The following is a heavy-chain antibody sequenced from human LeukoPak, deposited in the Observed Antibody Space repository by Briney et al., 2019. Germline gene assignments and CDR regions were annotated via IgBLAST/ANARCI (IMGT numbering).Heavy chain of an antibody. CDR1: GFTFSSYW. Sequence: GGSLRLSCAASGFTFSSYWMHWVRQAPGKGLVWVSRINSDGSSTSYADSVKGRFAISRDNAKNTLYLQMNSLRAEDTAVYYCARVDSNGLYWFDPWGQGTLVTVSS. CDR2: INSDGSST. CDR3: ARVDSNGLYWFDP. J-gene: IGHJ5*02. V-gene: IGHV3-74*01. D-gene: IGHD3-22*01.